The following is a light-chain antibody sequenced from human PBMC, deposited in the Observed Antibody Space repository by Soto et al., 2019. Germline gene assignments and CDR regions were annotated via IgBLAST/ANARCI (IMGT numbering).Light chain of an antibody. V-gene: IGKV1-39*01. CDR3: QQGYSTPGYT. CDR1: QSISTY. J-gene: IGKJ2*01. Sequence: DIQMTQSPSSLSASVGDRVTITCRASQSISTYLNWYQQKAGKAPNLLISAASSLQSGVPSSFSGSGSGTVFTRTLSGLQPADFATYFCQQGYSTPGYTFDQGTKLEIK. CDR2: AAS.